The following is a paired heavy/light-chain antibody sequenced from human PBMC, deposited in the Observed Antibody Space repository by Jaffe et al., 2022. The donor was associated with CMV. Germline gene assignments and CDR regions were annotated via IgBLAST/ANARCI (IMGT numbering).Heavy chain of an antibody. D-gene: IGHD2-8*01. V-gene: IGHV3-23*01. CDR2: ISATGDKT. Sequence: EMQLLESGGGLVQPGGSLRLSCAASGFTFNTYAMAWVRQAPGKGLEWVSEISATGDKTHYADSVKGRFTISRDNSKSTMYLQMNSLRVEDTAVYYCAKYFFGVYAIFDLWGQGTLVTVSS. J-gene: IGHJ4*02. CDR3: AKYFFGVYAIFDL. CDR1: GFTFNTYA.
Light chain of an antibody. CDR2: DAS. J-gene: IGKJ3*01. Sequence: DIQMTQSPSSLSASVGDRVTITCQASQGITNYLNWYQQRPGAAPKLLIYDASNLEAGVPSRFSGSGSGTHFTFTITSLQPEDFAIYYCQQYHNLPFTFGPGTTVDIK. CDR1: QGITNY. V-gene: IGKV1-33*01. CDR3: QQYHNLPFT.